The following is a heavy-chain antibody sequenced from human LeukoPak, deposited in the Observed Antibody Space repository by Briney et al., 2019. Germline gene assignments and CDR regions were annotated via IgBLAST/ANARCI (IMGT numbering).Heavy chain of an antibody. Sequence: GGSLRLSCAASGFTFSNAWMSWVRQAPGKGLEWVGRIKSKTDGGTTDYAAPVKGRFTISRDDSKNTLYLQMNSLKTEDTAVYYCTTDEIPSTYYYDSSGYPNYWGQGTLVTVSS. V-gene: IGHV3-15*01. CDR2: IKSKTDGGTT. D-gene: IGHD3-22*01. CDR1: GFTFSNAW. J-gene: IGHJ4*02. CDR3: TTDEIPSTYYYDSSGYPNY.